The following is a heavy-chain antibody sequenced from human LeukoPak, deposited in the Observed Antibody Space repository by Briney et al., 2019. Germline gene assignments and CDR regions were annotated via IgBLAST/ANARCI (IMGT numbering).Heavy chain of an antibody. Sequence: SETLSLTCTVSGGSISSSSYYWGWIRQPPGKGLEWIGSIYYSGSTYYNPSLKSRVTISVDTSKNPFSLKLSSVTAADTAVYYCARLSARYYGSGTVDYWGQGTLVTVSS. D-gene: IGHD3-10*01. CDR1: GGSISSSSYY. J-gene: IGHJ4*02. CDR3: ARLSARYYGSGTVDY. V-gene: IGHV4-39*01. CDR2: IYYSGST.